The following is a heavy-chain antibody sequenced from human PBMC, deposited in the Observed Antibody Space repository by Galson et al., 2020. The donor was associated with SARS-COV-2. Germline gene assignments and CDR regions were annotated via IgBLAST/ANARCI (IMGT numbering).Heavy chain of an antibody. J-gene: IGHJ5*02. CDR2: ISGSGGST. CDR1: GFTFSSYA. V-gene: IGHV3-23*01. CDR3: AKSQYDILSGYHKTDNWFDP. Sequence: GGSLRLSCAASGFTFSSYAMSWVRQAPGKGLEWVSDISGSGGSTYYADSGKRRFTIYRDNSKNTLYQQMNSLRAEHTAVYYCAKSQYDILSGYHKTDNWFDPWGQGTLVTVSS. D-gene: IGHD3-9*01.